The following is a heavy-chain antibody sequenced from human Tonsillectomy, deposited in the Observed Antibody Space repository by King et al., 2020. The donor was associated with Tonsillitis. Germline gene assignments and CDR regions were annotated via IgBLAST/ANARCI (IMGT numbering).Heavy chain of an antibody. J-gene: IGHJ4*02. CDR2: IYHSGST. D-gene: IGHD6-13*01. Sequence: VQLQESGPGLVKPSETLSLTCAVSGYSISSGYYWGWIRQPPGKGLEWIGSIYHSGSTYYNPSLKSRVTISVDTSKNQFSLRLNSVTAADTAVYYCARAPGSMEWGQGTLVTVSS. CDR1: GYSISSGYY. CDR3: ARAPGSME. V-gene: IGHV4-38-2*01.